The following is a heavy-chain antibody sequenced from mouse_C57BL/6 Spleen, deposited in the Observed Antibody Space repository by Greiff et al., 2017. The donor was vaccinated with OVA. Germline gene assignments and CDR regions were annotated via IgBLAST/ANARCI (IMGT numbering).Heavy chain of an antibody. CDR2: ISNLAYSI. D-gene: IGHD2-1*01. CDR1: GFTFSDYG. V-gene: IGHV5-15*01. J-gene: IGHJ1*03. CDR3: ARVYYGYFDV. Sequence: EVKLMESGGGLVQPGGSLKLSCAASGFTFSDYGMAWVRQAPRKGPEWVAFISNLAYSIYYADTVTGRFTISRENAKNTLYLEMSSLRSEDTAMYYCARVYYGYFDVWGTGTTVTVSS.